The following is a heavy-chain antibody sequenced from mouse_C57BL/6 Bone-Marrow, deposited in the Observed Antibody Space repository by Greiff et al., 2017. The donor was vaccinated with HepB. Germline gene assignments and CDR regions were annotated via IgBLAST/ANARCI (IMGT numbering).Heavy chain of an antibody. J-gene: IGHJ3*01. Sequence: EVKVVESGGGLVQPGGSMKLSCAASGFTFSDAWMDWVRQSPEKGLEWVAEIRNKANNHATYYAESVKGRFTISRDDSKSSVYLQMNSLRAEDTGIYYCTNGGSNPAWFAYWGQGTLVTVSA. CDR3: TNGGSNPAWFAY. CDR2: IRNKANNHAT. V-gene: IGHV6-6*01. CDR1: GFTFSDAW. D-gene: IGHD1-1*01.